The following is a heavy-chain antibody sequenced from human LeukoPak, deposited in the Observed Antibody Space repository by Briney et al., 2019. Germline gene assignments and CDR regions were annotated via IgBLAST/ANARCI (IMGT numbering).Heavy chain of an antibody. J-gene: IGHJ4*02. Sequence: ASVKVSCKASGYTFASYDITWVRQAPGQGLEWMGWMNPNSGNTGYARKFKGRVSVTRDTSITTAYMELSSLRSEDTAVYYCARAIRNELLSEFWGQGSLITASS. CDR2: MNPNSGNT. V-gene: IGHV1-8*01. CDR3: ARAIRNELLSEF. CDR1: GYTFASYD. D-gene: IGHD2/OR15-2a*01.